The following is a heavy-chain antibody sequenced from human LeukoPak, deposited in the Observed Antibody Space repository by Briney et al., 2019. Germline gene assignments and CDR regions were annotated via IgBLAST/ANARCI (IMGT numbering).Heavy chain of an antibody. CDR2: ISAYNGNT. V-gene: IGHV1-18*01. CDR1: GYTFTSYG. CDR3: ARGVSIGYYYDSSGYYSGGFYFDY. J-gene: IGHJ4*02. D-gene: IGHD3-22*01. Sequence: ASVKVSCKASGYTFTSYGISWVRQAPGQGHEWMGWISAYNGNTNYAQKLQGRVTMTTDTSTSTAYMELRSLRSDDTAVYYCARGVSIGYYYDSSGYYSGGFYFDYWGQGTLVTVSS.